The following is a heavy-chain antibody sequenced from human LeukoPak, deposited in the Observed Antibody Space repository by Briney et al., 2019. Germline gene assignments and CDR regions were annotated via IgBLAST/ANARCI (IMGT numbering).Heavy chain of an antibody. CDR3: AKHMVRGVIIPNFDY. V-gene: IGHV3-23*01. CDR1: GFTFSSYA. CDR2: ISGSGGST. D-gene: IGHD3-10*01. J-gene: IGHJ4*02. Sequence: GGSLRLSCAASGFTFSSYAMSWVRQAPGKGLEWVSAISGSGGSTYYADSVKGRFTISRDNSKNTLYLQKNSLRAEDTAVYYCAKHMVRGVIIPNFDYWGQGTLVTVSS.